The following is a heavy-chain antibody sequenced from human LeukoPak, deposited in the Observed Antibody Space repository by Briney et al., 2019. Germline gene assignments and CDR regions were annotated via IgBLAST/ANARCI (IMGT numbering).Heavy chain of an antibody. J-gene: IGHJ5*02. V-gene: IGHV3-74*01. CDR2: INSDGSST. CDR1: GFTFSSYW. Sequence: PGGSLRLSCAASGFTFSSYWMHWVRQAPGKGLVWVSRINSDGSSTSYADSVKGRITISRDNAKNTLYLQMNSLRAEDTAVYYCARVVNYDFWSGLNHWGQGTLVTVSS. CDR3: ARVVNYDFWSGLNH. D-gene: IGHD3-3*01.